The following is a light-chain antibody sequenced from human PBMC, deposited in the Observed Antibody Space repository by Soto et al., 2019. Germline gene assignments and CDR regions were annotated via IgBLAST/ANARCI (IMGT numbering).Light chain of an antibody. CDR1: SSDIGAYNY. CDR3: TSYGGRDNFI. Sequence: QSALTQPPSASGSPGQSVTISCTGTSSDIGAYNYVSWFQQHPGEAPKLIISEVNKRPSGVPNRFSGSKSGNTASLTVSGLQAEDEADYYCTSYGGRDNFIFGGGTKLTVL. J-gene: IGLJ2*01. CDR2: EVN. V-gene: IGLV2-8*01.